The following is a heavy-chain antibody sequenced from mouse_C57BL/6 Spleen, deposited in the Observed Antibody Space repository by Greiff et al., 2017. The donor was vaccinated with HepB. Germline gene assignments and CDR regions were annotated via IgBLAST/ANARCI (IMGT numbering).Heavy chain of an antibody. J-gene: IGHJ4*01. CDR1: GYTFTSYW. CDR3: ARRGLRRDAMDY. V-gene: IGHV1-61*01. Sequence: VQLQQPGAELVRPGSSVKLSCKASGYTFTSYWMDWVKQRPGQGLEWIGNIYPSDSETHYNQKFKDKATLTVDKSSSTAYMQLSSLTSEDSAVYYCARRGLRRDAMDYWGQGTSVTVSS. CDR2: IYPSDSET. D-gene: IGHD2-4*01.